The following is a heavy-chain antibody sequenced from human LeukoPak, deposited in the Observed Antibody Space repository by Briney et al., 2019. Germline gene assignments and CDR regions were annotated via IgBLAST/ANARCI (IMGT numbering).Heavy chain of an antibody. CDR1: EFTFSTYD. D-gene: IGHD6-25*01. Sequence: GGSLRLSCTASEFTFSTYDINWVRQAPGKGLEWVSYLSSSGNTMYYTDSVKGRFTISRDNAKNSLYLQMNSLRAEDTAVYYCARDRKRANYYYGLDVWGPGTTVTVSS. CDR2: LSSSGNTM. J-gene: IGHJ6*02. CDR3: ARDRKRANYYYGLDV. V-gene: IGHV3-48*03.